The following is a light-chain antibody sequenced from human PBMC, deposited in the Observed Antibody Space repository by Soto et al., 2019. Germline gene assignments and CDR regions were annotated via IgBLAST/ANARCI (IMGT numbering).Light chain of an antibody. CDR1: TSDVGGYKL. CDR2: EGT. V-gene: IGLV2-23*01. Sequence: QCALAQPASVSGSPGQSITISCSGTTSDVGGYKLVSWYQQRTAKAPKLLIYEGTQRPAGVSSRFSGSKSGNTASLTISGLQAEDEADYYCCSYASSSSYVFGTGTKVTVL. J-gene: IGLJ1*01. CDR3: CSYASSSSYV.